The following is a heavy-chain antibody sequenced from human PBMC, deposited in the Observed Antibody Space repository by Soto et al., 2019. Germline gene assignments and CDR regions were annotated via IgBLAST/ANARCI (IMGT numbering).Heavy chain of an antibody. J-gene: IGHJ5*01. D-gene: IGHD3-9*01. V-gene: IGHV5-51*01. Sequence: EVQLVQSGAQVKKPGESLKISCNTSGFTFTPTWIGWVRQMPGKGLELMGVIYPGDSDTRYDPSFQGQVTISADKSISTTFLQWSSLTASDTAIYYCARHGGYFVLDNWFDSWGQANLVSVSS. CDR1: GFTFTPTW. CDR2: IYPGDSDT. CDR3: ARHGGYFVLDNWFDS.